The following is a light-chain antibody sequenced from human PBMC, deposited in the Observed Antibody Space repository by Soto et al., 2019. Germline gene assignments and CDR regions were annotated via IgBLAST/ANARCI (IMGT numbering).Light chain of an antibody. J-gene: IGKJ3*01. CDR3: QQYGSSPPFT. V-gene: IGKV3-20*01. CDR1: QSVTSSY. Sequence: EIVLTQSPGTLSLSPGVRATLSCRASQSVTSSYLAWYQQKPGQAPRLLIYGASSRATGIPDRFSGRGSGTDFTLTISRLEPEDFAVYYCQQYGSSPPFTFGPGTKVDIK. CDR2: GAS.